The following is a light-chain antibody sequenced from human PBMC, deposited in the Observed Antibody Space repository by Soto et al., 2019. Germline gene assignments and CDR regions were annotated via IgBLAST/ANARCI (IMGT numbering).Light chain of an antibody. CDR2: RTS. CDR3: HRYSSSST. Sequence: DIRMTQSPSTLSASVGGRVTITCRASHSVSPWLAWYQQKPGKAPKLLIYRTSSLQNGVPARFSGRGSGTDFFLTISNLQADDFATYYCHRYSSSSTFGQGTRVELK. CDR1: HSVSPW. V-gene: IGKV1-5*03. J-gene: IGKJ1*01.